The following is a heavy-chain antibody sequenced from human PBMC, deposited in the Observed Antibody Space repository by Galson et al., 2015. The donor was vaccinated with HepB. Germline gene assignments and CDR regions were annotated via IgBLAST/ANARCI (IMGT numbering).Heavy chain of an antibody. V-gene: IGHV1-69*06. J-gene: IGHJ4*02. Sequence: SVKVSCKASGGTFSSYAISWVRQAPGQGLEWMGGIIPIYGRGNYARKFQGRVTIRADKSTNTVYMELSSLRSEDTAVYYCATGGVGSGGSCHEGHWVQRTLVTVSS. CDR3: ATGGVGSGGSCHEGH. D-gene: IGHD2-15*01. CDR1: GGTFSSYA. CDR2: IIPIYGRG.